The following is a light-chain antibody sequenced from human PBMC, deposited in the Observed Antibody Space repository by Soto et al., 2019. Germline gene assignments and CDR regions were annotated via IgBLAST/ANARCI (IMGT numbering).Light chain of an antibody. CDR2: DVS. V-gene: IGLV2-14*03. Sequence: QSALTQPASVSGSPGQSITISCTGTSSDVGTYNYVSWYQQHPGKAPKLMIYDVSNRPSGVSDRFSGSKSGNTASLTISRLQAEDEADYYCSSYSSSSTSVVFGGGTKLTVL. CDR3: SSYSSSSTSVV. CDR1: SSDVGTYNY. J-gene: IGLJ2*01.